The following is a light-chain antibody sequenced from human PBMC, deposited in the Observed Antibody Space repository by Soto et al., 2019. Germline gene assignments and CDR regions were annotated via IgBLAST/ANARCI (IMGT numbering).Light chain of an antibody. CDR2: AAS. J-gene: IGKJ4*01. CDR1: QSISNY. CDR3: QQSYNTPLT. V-gene: IGKV1-39*01. Sequence: DIQMTQSPSSLSASVGDRVTISCRASQSISNYLNWFQHKPGKAPKLLIYAASSLQSWVPSRFSGSGSGTDFTLTISSLQPEDFATYYCQQSYNTPLTFGGGTKVEIK.